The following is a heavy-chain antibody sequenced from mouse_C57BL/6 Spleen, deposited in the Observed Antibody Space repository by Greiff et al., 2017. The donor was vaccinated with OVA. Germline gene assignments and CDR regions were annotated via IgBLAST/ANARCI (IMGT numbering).Heavy chain of an antibody. D-gene: IGHD1-1*01. Sequence: VQLQQSGPELVKPGASVKISCKASGYSFTGYYMNWVKQSPEKSLEWIGEINPSTGGTNYNQKFKAKATLTVDKSSSTAYMQLKSLTSEDSAVYYCASGEYGSSVFDYWGQGTTLTVSS. J-gene: IGHJ2*01. CDR1: GYSFTGYY. V-gene: IGHV1-42*01. CDR3: ASGEYGSSVFDY. CDR2: INPSTGGT.